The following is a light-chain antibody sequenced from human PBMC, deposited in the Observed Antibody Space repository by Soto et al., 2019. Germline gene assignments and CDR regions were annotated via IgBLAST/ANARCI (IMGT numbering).Light chain of an antibody. CDR1: QSLQTY. V-gene: IGKV3-11*01. Sequence: EIVLTQSPATLSLSPGERAALSCRASQSLQTYLTWFQQKPGQAPRPLIYGASNRATGIPARFRGSGSGTDFTLTISNLEPEDFAVYYCQQRSEWPLTFGGGTRVEIK. J-gene: IGKJ4*01. CDR3: QQRSEWPLT. CDR2: GAS.